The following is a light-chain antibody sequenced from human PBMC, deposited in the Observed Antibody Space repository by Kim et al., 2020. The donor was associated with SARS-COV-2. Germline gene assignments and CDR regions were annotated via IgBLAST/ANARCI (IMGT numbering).Light chain of an antibody. V-gene: IGLV2-8*01. CDR2: EVS. CDR1: SSDVGGYNY. J-gene: IGLJ3*02. CDR3: SSFEGGDTLRV. Sequence: QSALTQPPSASGSPGQSVTISCTGTSSDVGGYNYVSWYQQHPGKAPKLMIYEVSKRPSGVPDRFSGSKSGNTASLTVSGLQAEDEADYYCSSFEGGDTLRVFGGGTQLTVL.